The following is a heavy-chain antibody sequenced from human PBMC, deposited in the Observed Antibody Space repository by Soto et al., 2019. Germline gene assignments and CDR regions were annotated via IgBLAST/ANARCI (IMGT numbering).Heavy chain of an antibody. CDR2: INPSGGST. CDR3: ARDISPVVVVAATPDY. D-gene: IGHD2-15*01. CDR1: GYTFTSYY. Sequence: QVQLVQSGAEVKKPGASVKVSCKASGYTFTSYYMHWVRQAPGQGLEWMGIINPSGGSTSYAQKFQGSVTMTRDTSTSTVYMELSSLRSEDTAVYYCARDISPVVVVAATPDYWGQGTLVTVSS. J-gene: IGHJ4*02. V-gene: IGHV1-46*03.